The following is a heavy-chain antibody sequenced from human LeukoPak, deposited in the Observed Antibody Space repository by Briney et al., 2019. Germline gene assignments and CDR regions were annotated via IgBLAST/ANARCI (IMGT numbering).Heavy chain of an antibody. J-gene: IGHJ4*02. D-gene: IGHD4-23*01. CDR3: AREIATSGGNSRALDY. V-gene: IGHV4-39*02. Sequence: SETLSLTCTVSGGSISSSTYYWGWIRQPPGKGLEWIGNIFYTGTTFCSPSLKSRVAISVDTSKNEFSLKLSSMTAADTAVYYCAREIATSGGNSRALDYWGQGTLVTVSS. CDR2: IFYTGTT. CDR1: GGSISSSTYY.